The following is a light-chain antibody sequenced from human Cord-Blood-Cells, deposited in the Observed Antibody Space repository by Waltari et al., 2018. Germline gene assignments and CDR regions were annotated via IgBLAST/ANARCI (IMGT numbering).Light chain of an antibody. CDR3: QQYNSYWT. Sequence: DIQVTQSPSTLSASVGDRVTITCRASQSISSWLAWYQQKPGKAPKLLIYDASSLESGVPSRFSGSGSGTEFTLTISSLQPDDFATYYCQQYNSYWTFGQGTKLEIK. J-gene: IGKJ2*01. CDR2: DAS. CDR1: QSISSW. V-gene: IGKV1-5*01.